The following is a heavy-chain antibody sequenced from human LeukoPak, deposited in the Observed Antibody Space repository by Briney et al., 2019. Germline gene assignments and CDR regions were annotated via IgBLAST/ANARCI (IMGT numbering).Heavy chain of an antibody. J-gene: IGHJ4*02. V-gene: IGHV4-34*01. Sequence: SDTLSLTCAVYGGSFSGYYWSWIRQPPGKRLEWIGEINHNGSTNTNPSLKSRVTISVDTSKNHYSLKLSSVTAADTAVYYCARSYSSSWYADYWGQGTLVTVS. CDR1: GGSFSGYY. D-gene: IGHD6-13*01. CDR3: ARSYSSSWYADY. CDR2: INHNGST.